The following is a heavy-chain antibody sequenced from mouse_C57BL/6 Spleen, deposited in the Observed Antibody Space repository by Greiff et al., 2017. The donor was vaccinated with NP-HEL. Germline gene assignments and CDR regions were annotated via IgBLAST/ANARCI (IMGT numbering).Heavy chain of an antibody. CDR2: INPGSGGT. CDR3: ARSEVMTTVVATKGFAY. CDR1: GYAFTNYL. J-gene: IGHJ3*01. V-gene: IGHV1-54*01. D-gene: IGHD1-1*01. Sequence: VQLQQSGAELVRPGTSVKVSCKASGYAFTNYLIEWVKQRPGQGLEWIGVINPGSGGTNYNEKFKGKATLTADKSSSTAYMQLSSLTSEDSAVDFCARSEVMTTVVATKGFAYWGQGTLVTVSA.